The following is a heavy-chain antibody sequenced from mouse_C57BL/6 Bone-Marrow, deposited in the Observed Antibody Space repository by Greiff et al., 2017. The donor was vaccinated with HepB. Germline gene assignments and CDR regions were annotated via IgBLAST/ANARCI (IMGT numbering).Heavy chain of an antibody. Sequence: QVQLQQSGPELVKPGASVKISCKASGYAFSSSWMNWVKQRPGKGLEWIGRIYPGDGDTNYNGKFKGKATLTADKSSSTAYMQLSSLTSEDSAVYFCARLGGGFDVWGTGTTVTVSS. CDR1: GYAFSSSW. V-gene: IGHV1-82*01. J-gene: IGHJ1*03. CDR2: IYPGDGDT. CDR3: ARLGGGFDV. D-gene: IGHD4-1*01.